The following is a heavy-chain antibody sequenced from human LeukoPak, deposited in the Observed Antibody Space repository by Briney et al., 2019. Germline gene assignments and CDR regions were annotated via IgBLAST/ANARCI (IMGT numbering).Heavy chain of an antibody. CDR1: GFTFSNFW. D-gene: IGHD3-10*02. Sequence: GGSLRLSCAASGFTFSNFWMSWVRQAPGKGLEWVSNINQDRSEKNYVDSVKGRFTISTDSAKNSLYLQMDSLRAEDTAVYYCAELGMIGGVWGKGTTVTISS. V-gene: IGHV3-7*01. CDR3: AELGMIGGV. CDR2: INQDRSEK. J-gene: IGHJ6*04.